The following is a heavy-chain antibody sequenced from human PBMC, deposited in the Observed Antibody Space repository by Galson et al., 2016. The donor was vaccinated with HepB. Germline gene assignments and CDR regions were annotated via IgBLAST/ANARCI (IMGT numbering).Heavy chain of an antibody. Sequence: SVTVSCKAFGGTFDSSAISWVRQAPGEGLEWMGGIIPGIDSANYAQKFPGRVTITADRSTSTVYMKLSSLRSEDTAMYYCARSDWQQLMTTRFDYWGQGTLVTVSS. CDR1: GGTFDSSA. J-gene: IGHJ4*02. CDR2: IIPGIDSA. V-gene: IGHV1-69*06. CDR3: ARSDWQQLMTTRFDY. D-gene: IGHD6-13*01.